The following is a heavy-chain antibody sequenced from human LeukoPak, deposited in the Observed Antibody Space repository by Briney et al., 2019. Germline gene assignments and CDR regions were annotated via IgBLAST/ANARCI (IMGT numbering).Heavy chain of an antibody. J-gene: IGHJ6*02. CDR2: IYTSGST. CDR3: ARGIAVAGAYGMDV. Sequence: PSETLFLTCTVSGGSISSGSYYWSWIRQPAGKGLEWIGRIYTSGSTNYNPSLKSRVTISVDTSKNQFSLKLSSVTAADTAVYYCARGIAVAGAYGMDVWGQGTTVTVSS. V-gene: IGHV4-61*02. CDR1: GGSISSGSYY. D-gene: IGHD6-19*01.